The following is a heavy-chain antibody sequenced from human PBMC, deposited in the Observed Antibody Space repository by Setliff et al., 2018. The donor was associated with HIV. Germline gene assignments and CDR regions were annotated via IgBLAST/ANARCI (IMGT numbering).Heavy chain of an antibody. V-gene: IGHV1-69*13. CDR3: ARGVDGSYRKFFDN. J-gene: IGHJ4*02. Sequence: GASVKVSCKASGSSFSSYGLSWVRQAPGQGLEWMGGIMPIFGTANYAQKFQGRVTIIADASTNTVNMELSSLRSEDTAVYYCARGVDGSYRKFFDNWGQGTLVTVSS. CDR1: GSSFSSYG. CDR2: IMPIFGTA. D-gene: IGHD1-26*01.